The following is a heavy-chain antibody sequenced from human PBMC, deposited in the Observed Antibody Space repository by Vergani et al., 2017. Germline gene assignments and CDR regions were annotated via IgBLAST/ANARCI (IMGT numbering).Heavy chain of an antibody. CDR1: GYTFTGYY. CDR2: INPNSGGT. J-gene: IGHJ4*02. V-gene: IGHV1-2*02. CDR3: ARGGPEYSYGLIFLYC. D-gene: IGHD5-18*01. Sequence: QVQLVQSGAEVKKPGASVKVSCKASGYTFTGYYMHWVRQAPGQGLEWMGLINPNSGGTNYAQKFQGRVTMTRNTSISTAYMELSRLRSDDTAVYYCARGGPEYSYGLIFLYCWDRGTLVTVSS.